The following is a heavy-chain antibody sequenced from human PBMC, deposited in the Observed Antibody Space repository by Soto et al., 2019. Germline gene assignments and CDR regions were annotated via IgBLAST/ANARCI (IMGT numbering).Heavy chain of an antibody. CDR2: ISSSGGST. V-gene: IGHV3-23*01. CDR3: ANVVQYVEGSLGICDP. CDR1: VFTFSSYA. Sequence: EVQLLESGGGLVQPGGSLRLSCAASVFTFSSYALSWVRQAPGKGLEWVSTISSSGGSTYYADSVRGRFTISRDTSENTLYLQKSSLRAEDTAVYYCANVVQYVEGSLGICDPWGQGSLVTV. J-gene: IGHJ5*02. D-gene: IGHD3-10*01.